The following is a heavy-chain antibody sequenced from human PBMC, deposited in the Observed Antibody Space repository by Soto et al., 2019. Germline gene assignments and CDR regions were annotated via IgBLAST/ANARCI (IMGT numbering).Heavy chain of an antibody. Sequence: GGSLRLSCAASGFTFSSYAMSWVRQAPGKGLEWVSAISGSGGSTYYADSVKGRFTISRDNSKNTLYLQMNSQRAEDTAVYYCAKDGQLTGDAFDIWGQGTMVTVSS. CDR2: ISGSGGST. CDR1: GFTFSSYA. J-gene: IGHJ3*02. CDR3: AKDGQLTGDAFDI. V-gene: IGHV3-23*01. D-gene: IGHD7-27*01.